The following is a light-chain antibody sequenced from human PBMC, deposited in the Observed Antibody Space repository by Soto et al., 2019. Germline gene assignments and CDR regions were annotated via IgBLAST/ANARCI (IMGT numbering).Light chain of an antibody. J-gene: IGLJ2*01. Sequence: QSALTQPASVSGSPGQSITISCTGTSSDVGSYNLVSWYQQHPDKAPKLMIYEVSQRPSGVSNRFSGSKSANTASLTISGLQAEDEADYYCCSYAGSSTLVFGGGTKVTVL. CDR3: CSYAGSSTLV. CDR2: EVS. V-gene: IGLV2-23*02. CDR1: SSDVGSYNL.